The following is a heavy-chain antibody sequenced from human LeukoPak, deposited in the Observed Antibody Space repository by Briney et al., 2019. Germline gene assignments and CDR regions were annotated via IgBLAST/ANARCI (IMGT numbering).Heavy chain of an antibody. Sequence: GGSLRLSCAASGFTFSSYAMSWFRQAPGKGLEWVSAISGSGGSTYYADSVKGRFTISRDNSKNTLYLQMNSLRAEDTAVYYCARTYYDFWSGYYPYFDYWGQGTLVTVSS. D-gene: IGHD3-3*01. CDR2: ISGSGGST. CDR1: GFTFSSYA. V-gene: IGHV3-23*01. J-gene: IGHJ4*02. CDR3: ARTYYDFWSGYYPYFDY.